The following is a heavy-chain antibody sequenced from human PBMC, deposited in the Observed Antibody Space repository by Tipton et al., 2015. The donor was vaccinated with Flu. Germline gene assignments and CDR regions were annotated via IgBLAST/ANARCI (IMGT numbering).Heavy chain of an antibody. D-gene: IGHD5-12*01. CDR1: GGSISSYY. CDR3: AKGPEGVATYFDY. V-gene: IGHV3-9*01. CDR2: ISWNSGSI. J-gene: IGHJ4*02. Sequence: LSLTCTVSGGSISSYYWSWIRQPPGKGLEWVSGISWNSGSIGYADSVKGRFTISRDNAKNSLYLQMNSLRAEDTALYYCAKGPEGVATYFDYWGQGTLVTVSS.